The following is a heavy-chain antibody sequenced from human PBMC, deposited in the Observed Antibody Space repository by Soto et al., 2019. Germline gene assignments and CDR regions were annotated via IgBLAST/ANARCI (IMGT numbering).Heavy chain of an antibody. J-gene: IGHJ4*02. CDR1: GGSISSNIYY. V-gene: IGHV4-39*01. CDR2: IHYSGST. Sequence: SETMCLTCAVSGGSISSNIYYWGWNSQPPGKGLEWIGNIHYSGSTYYNPSLKSRVTISVDTSKNQFSLKLSSVTAADTAVYYCMLGSGWKDFDYWGQGTLVTVSS. CDR3: MLGSGWKDFDY. D-gene: IGHD3-22*01.